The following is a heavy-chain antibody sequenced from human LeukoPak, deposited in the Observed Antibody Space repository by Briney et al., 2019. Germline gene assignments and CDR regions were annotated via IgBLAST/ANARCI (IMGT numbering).Heavy chain of an antibody. CDR3: ARDTYYYDSSGYCGAFDI. J-gene: IGHJ3*02. V-gene: IGHV4-30-4*01. CDR1: GGSISSGDYY. CDR2: IYYSGST. D-gene: IGHD3-22*01. Sequence: SETLSLTCTVSGGSISSGDYYWSWIRQPPGKGLEWIGYIYYSGSTYYNPSLKSRVTISVDTSKNQFSLKLSSVTAADTAVYYCARDTYYYDSSGYCGAFDIWGQGTMFTVSS.